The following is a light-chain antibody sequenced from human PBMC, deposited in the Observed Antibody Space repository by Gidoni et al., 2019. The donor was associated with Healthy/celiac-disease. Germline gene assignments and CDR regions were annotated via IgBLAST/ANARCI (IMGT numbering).Light chain of an antibody. CDR2: AAS. Sequence: IRMTQSPSSFSASTGDRVTITCRASQGISSYLAWYQQKPGKAPKLLSYAASTLQSGVPSRFSGSGSGTDFTLTISCLQSEDFATYYCQQYYSYPFTFGGGTKVEIK. J-gene: IGKJ4*01. CDR1: QGISSY. V-gene: IGKV1-8*01. CDR3: QQYYSYPFT.